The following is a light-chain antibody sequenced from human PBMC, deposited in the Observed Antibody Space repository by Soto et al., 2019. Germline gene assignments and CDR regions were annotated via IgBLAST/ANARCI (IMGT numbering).Light chain of an antibody. V-gene: IGKV3-15*01. CDR3: QQYNSWLWT. CDR1: QRVYSN. J-gene: IGKJ1*01. CDR2: GAS. Sequence: EIVMTQSPATLSVSPGESATLSCRASQRVYSNLAWYQQRPGQAPRLLIYGASTRATGIPARFSGSGSGTEFTLIISSLQSEDSAVYYCQQYNSWLWTFGQGTKVDIK.